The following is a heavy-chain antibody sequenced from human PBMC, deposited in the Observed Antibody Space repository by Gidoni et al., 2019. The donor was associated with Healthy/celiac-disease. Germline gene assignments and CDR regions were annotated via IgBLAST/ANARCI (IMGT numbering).Heavy chain of an antibody. Sequence: KGLEWVAVISYDGSNKYYADSVKGRFTISRDNSKNTLYLQMNSLRAEDTAVYYCAKDLPGGKGSGFDYWGQGTLVTVSS. CDR2: ISYDGSNK. V-gene: IGHV3-30*18. J-gene: IGHJ4*02. D-gene: IGHD2-15*01. CDR3: AKDLPGGKGSGFDY.